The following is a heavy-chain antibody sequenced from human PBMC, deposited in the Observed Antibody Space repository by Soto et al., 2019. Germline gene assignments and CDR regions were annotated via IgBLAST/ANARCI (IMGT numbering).Heavy chain of an antibody. CDR2: ISYDGSNK. J-gene: IGHJ6*02. D-gene: IGHD3-3*01. V-gene: IGHV3-30-3*01. CDR3: ARERSDFWSGYTVYYYYGMDV. Sequence: PGGSLRLSCAASGFTFSSYAMHWVRQAPGKGLEWVAVISYDGSNKYYADSVKGRFTISRDNSKNTLYLQMNSLRAEDTAVYYCARERSDFWSGYTVYYYYGMDVWGQGTTVTVSS. CDR1: GFTFSSYA.